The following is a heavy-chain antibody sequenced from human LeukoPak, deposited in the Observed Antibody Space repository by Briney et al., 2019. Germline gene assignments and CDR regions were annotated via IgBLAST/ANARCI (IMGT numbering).Heavy chain of an antibody. D-gene: IGHD3-10*01. J-gene: IGHJ4*02. CDR3: ARDLENYYGSGSYYKGVLGY. V-gene: IGHV1-46*01. CDR2: INPSGGST. Sequence: ASVKVSCKASGYTFTSYYMHWVRQAPGQGLEWMGIINPSGGSTSYAQKFQGRVTMTRDTSTSTVYMELSSLRSEDTAVYYCARDLENYYGSGSYYKGVLGYWGQGTLVTVSS. CDR1: GYTFTSYY.